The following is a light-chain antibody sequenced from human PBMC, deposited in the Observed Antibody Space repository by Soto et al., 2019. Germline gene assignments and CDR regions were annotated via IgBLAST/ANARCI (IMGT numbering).Light chain of an antibody. CDR3: QQRSNWPPVT. CDR1: QSVTSNY. J-gene: IGKJ4*01. CDR2: DAS. Sequence: TQSPSTLSASVGDSVTITCRASQSVTSNYLAWYQQKPGQAPRLLIYDASNRATGIPARFSGSGSGTDFTLAISSLEPEDFAVYYCQQRSNWPPVTFGGGTKVDIK. V-gene: IGKV3-11*01.